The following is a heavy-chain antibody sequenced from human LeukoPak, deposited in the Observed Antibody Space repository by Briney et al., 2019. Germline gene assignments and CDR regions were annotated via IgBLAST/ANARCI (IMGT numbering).Heavy chain of an antibody. V-gene: IGHV4-34*01. CDR3: ARGRGSPVWGSYRYPLDY. J-gene: IGHJ4*02. Sequence: SETLSLTCAVSGGSFSGYYWSWIRQPPGKGLEWIGEINHSGSTNYNPSLKSRVTISVDTSKNQFSLKLSSVTAADTAVYYCARGRGSPVWGSYRYPLDYWGQGTLVTVSS. CDR2: INHSGST. D-gene: IGHD3-16*02. CDR1: GGSFSGYY.